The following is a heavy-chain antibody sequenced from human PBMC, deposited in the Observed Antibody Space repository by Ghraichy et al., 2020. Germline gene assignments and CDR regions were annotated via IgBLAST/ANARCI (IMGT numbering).Heavy chain of an antibody. V-gene: IGHV3-23*01. D-gene: IGHD6-13*01. CDR3: SKFGGSSWYEPFDY. Sequence: WFSAIIDSGGRTSYADSVKGRFTISRDNYKNTLYLQMNSLRAEDTAVYYCSKFGGSSWYEPFDYWGQG. CDR2: IIDSGGRT. J-gene: IGHJ4*02.